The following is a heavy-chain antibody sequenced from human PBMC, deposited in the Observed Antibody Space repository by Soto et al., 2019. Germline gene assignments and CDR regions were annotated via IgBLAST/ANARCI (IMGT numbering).Heavy chain of an antibody. D-gene: IGHD2-21*01. CDR1: VLPFSNAW. V-gene: IGHV3-15*07. J-gene: IGHJ6*02. CDR3: TTKGDWPMTYYYYGMDV. Sequence: GGSPKLSCAASVLPFSNAWMNWVRQAPGKGLEWVGRIKSKTDGGTTDYAAPVKGRFTISRDDSKNTLYLQMNSLKTEDTAVYYCTTKGDWPMTYYYYGMDVWGQGTTVTVSS. CDR2: IKSKTDGGTT.